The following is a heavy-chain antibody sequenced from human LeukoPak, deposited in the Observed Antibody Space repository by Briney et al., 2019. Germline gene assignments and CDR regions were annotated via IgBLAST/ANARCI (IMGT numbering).Heavy chain of an antibody. Sequence: GGSLRLSCAASGFTFSTYAMSWVRQAPGKGLEWVSTISGGVGSTYYADSVKGRFTISRDSSKNTLYLQMNSLRAEDTAVYYCAKDVYGDYGGLVYWGQGTLVTVSS. CDR1: GFTFSTYA. D-gene: IGHD4-17*01. J-gene: IGHJ4*02. V-gene: IGHV3-23*01. CDR2: ISGGVGST. CDR3: AKDVYGDYGGLVY.